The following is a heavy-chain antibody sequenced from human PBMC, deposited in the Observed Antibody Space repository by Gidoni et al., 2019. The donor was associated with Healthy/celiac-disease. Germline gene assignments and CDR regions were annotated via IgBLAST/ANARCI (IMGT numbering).Heavy chain of an antibody. CDR1: GGSISSYY. CDR3: ARDGPRYCSSTSCQGFDY. CDR2: IYTSGST. D-gene: IGHD2-2*01. V-gene: IGHV4-4*07. Sequence: QVQLQESGPGLVTPSETLSLTCTVSGGSISSYYWSWIRQPAGKGLEWIGRIYTSGSTNYNPSLKSRVTMSVDTSKNQFSLKLSSVTAADTAVYYCARDGPRYCSSTSCQGFDYWGQGTLVTVSS. J-gene: IGHJ4*02.